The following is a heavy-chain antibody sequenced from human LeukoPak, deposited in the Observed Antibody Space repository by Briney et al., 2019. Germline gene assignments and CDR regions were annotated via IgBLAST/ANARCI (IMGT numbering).Heavy chain of an antibody. D-gene: IGHD3-9*01. J-gene: IGHJ2*01. CDR2: IWYDGSNK. CDR3: ARGDYDMRYFDL. V-gene: IGHV3-33*01. Sequence: GGSLRLSCAASGFTFSSYGMHWVRQAPGKGLEWVAVIWYDGSNKYYADSVKGRFTISRDNSKNTLYLQMNSLRAEDTAVYHCARGDYDMRYFDLWGRGTLVTVSS. CDR1: GFTFSSYG.